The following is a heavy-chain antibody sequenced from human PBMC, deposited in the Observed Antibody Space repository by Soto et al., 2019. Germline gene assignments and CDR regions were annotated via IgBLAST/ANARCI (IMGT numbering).Heavy chain of an antibody. D-gene: IGHD1-7*01. CDR1: GGTFSTYT. Sequence: QVQLVQSGAEVKKPGSSVKVSCKASGGTFSTYTISWVRQAPGQGLEWMGGIIPIFGTANYAQKFQGRVTITADESTSTAYMQLSSLRSEDTAVYFCARQNSTYMVFSAFNIWGQGTMVTGSS. V-gene: IGHV1-69*01. J-gene: IGHJ3*02. CDR2: IIPIFGTA. CDR3: ARQNSTYMVFSAFNI.